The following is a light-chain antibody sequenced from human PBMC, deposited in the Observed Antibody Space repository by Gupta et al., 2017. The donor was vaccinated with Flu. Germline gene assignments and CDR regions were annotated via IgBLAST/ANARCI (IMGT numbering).Light chain of an antibody. CDR1: NIAIKS. J-gene: IGLJ2*01. V-gene: IGLV3-21*02. Sequence: SYALTQALSVSVAPGQTARITCGGDNIAIKSVHWYQQKPGQAPLLVVYDDSDRPSGSPERFSASNSGNTATLTISRVEAGDEADYYCQVWDNDSHHHVVFGGGTKLTVL. CDR2: DDS. CDR3: QVWDNDSHHHVV.